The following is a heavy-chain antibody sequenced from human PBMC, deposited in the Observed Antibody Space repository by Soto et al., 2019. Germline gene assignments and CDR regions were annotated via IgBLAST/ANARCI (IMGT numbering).Heavy chain of an antibody. CDR2: IYSSGST. D-gene: IGHD1-20*01. J-gene: IGHJ4*02. V-gene: IGHV4-4*07. CDR3: ACLCNWNGWSDY. CDR1: GVSITSYY. Sequence: QVQLQESGPGLVKPSETLSLTCTVSGVSITSYYWSWIRQPAGKGLEWIGRIYSSGSTNYNPSLESRVTMSIDTSKNQFSLKLSSVTAADTAVYYCACLCNWNGWSDYWGQGTLVTVSS.